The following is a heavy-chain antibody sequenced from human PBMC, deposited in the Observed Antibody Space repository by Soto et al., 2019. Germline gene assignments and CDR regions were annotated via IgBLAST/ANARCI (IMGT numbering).Heavy chain of an antibody. V-gene: IGHV3-7*01. Sequence: EVQLVESGGGLVQPGGSLRLSCAVSGFTFSDYWMSWVRQAPGKGLEWVANIKLDGNEKYYVDSVKGRFTISRDNAKNSLYLQMNSLRAEDTAVYYCARGLGSSGSYSPWDAFDIWGQGTMLTVSS. D-gene: IGHD6-19*01. CDR2: IKLDGNEK. CDR3: ARGLGSSGSYSPWDAFDI. J-gene: IGHJ3*02. CDR1: GFTFSDYW.